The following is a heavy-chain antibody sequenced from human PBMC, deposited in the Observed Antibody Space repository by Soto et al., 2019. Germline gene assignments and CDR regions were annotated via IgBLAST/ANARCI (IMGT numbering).Heavy chain of an antibody. V-gene: IGHV1-18*01. CDR2: ISTYNGNT. J-gene: IGHJ5*02. D-gene: IGHD2-15*01. CDR3: ARDRGYCSGGSCYYNWFDP. CDR1: GYTFTSYG. Sequence: GASVKVSCKASGYTFTSYGISWVRQAPGQGLEWMGWISTYNGNTNYAQKLQGRVTMTTDTSTSTAYMELRSLRSDDTAVYYCARDRGYCSGGSCYYNWFDPWGQGTLVTVSS.